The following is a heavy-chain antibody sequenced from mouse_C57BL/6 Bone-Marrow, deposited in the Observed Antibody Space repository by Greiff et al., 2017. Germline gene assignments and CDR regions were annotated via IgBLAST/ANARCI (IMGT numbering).Heavy chain of an antibody. Sequence: QVQLQQSGAELARPGASVELSCKASGYTFTSYGISWVKQRTGLGLEWIGEIYPRRGNTNYNEKLKGKATLTADKYSSTAYMELRSLPSEDSAVYFVARSKYYCSSDWFAYWCQGTLVTVSA. J-gene: IGHJ3*01. CDR2: IYPRRGNT. D-gene: IGHD1-1*01. CDR1: GYTFTSYG. CDR3: ARSKYYCSSDWFAY. V-gene: IGHV1-81*01.